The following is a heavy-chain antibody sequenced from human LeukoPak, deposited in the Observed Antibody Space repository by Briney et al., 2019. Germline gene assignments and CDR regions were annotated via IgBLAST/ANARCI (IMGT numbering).Heavy chain of an antibody. Sequence: TSETLCLTCTVSGCSVSSGSYYWSWIRQPPGKGLEWIGYIYYSGSTNYNPSLKSRVTISVDTSKNQFSLKLSSVTAADTAVYYCARDRAVTSDAFDIWGQGTMVTVSS. CDR3: ARDRAVTSDAFDI. J-gene: IGHJ3*02. D-gene: IGHD4-17*01. CDR1: GCSVSSGSYY. V-gene: IGHV4-61*01. CDR2: IYYSGST.